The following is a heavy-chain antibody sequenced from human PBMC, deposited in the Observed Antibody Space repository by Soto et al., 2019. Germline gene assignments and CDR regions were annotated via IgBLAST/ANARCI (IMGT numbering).Heavy chain of an antibody. V-gene: IGHV4-39*01. J-gene: IGHJ6*03. Sequence: QLQLQESGPGLVKPSETLSLTCTVSGGSISSSSYYWGWIRQPPGKGLEWIGSIYYSGSTYYNPSLKSRVTISVDTSKNQFSLKLSSVTAADTAVYYCARQSPSVYYYYYTDVWGKGTTVTVSS. CDR2: IYYSGST. D-gene: IGHD3-3*01. CDR1: GGSISSSSYY. CDR3: ARQSPSVYYYYYTDV.